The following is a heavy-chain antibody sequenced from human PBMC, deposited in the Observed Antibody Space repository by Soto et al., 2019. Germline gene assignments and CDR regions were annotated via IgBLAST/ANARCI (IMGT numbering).Heavy chain of an antibody. V-gene: IGHV4-34*01. CDR3: ARRRYCTNGVCYPFDP. CDR1: GGSFSGYY. J-gene: IGHJ5*02. CDR2: INHSGST. Sequence: SETLSLTCAVYGGSFSGYYWSWIRQPPGKGLEWIGEINHSGSTNYNPSLKSRVTISVDTSKNQFSLKLSSVTAADTAVYYCARRRYCTNGVCYPFDPWGQGTLVTVSS. D-gene: IGHD2-8*01.